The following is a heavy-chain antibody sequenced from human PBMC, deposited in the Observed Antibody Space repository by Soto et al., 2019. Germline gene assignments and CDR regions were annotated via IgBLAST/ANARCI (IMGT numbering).Heavy chain of an antibody. CDR1: GGSIRSSSYY. Sequence: SETLSLTCTVSGGSIRSSSYYWGWIRQPPGKGLEWIGRIYYSGSTYYNPSLKSRVTISVDTSKNQFSLKLSSVTAADTAVYYCARQLYYGSGSYHDYWGKGTLVTVSS. CDR2: IYYSGST. CDR3: ARQLYYGSGSYHDY. V-gene: IGHV4-39*01. J-gene: IGHJ4*02. D-gene: IGHD3-10*01.